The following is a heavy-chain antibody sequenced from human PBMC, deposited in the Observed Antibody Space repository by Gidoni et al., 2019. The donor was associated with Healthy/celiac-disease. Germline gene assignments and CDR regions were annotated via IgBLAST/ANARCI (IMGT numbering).Heavy chain of an antibody. Sequence: QVQLQQWGAGLLKPSETLSLTCAVYGGSFSGYYWSWIRQPPGKGLEWIGEINHSGSTNYNPSLKSRVTISVDTSKNQFSLKLSSVTAADTAVYYCATWGAAAGTGWFDPWGQGTLVTVSS. CDR2: INHSGST. J-gene: IGHJ5*02. V-gene: IGHV4-34*01. CDR3: ATWGAAAGTGWFDP. D-gene: IGHD6-13*01. CDR1: GGSFSGYY.